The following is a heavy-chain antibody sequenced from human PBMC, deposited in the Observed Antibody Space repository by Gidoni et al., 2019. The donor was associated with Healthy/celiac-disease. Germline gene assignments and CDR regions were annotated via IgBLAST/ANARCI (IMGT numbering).Heavy chain of an antibody. Sequence: EVQLLESGGGLVQPGGSLRLSCSASGFPFSSYAMSWVCQAPGKGLEWVSAISGSGGSTYYADSVKGRFTISRDNSKNTLYLQMNSLRAEDTAVYYCAKDLGIVVVPAADDAFDIWGQGTMVTVSS. V-gene: IGHV3-23*01. CDR2: ISGSGGST. D-gene: IGHD2-2*03. J-gene: IGHJ3*02. CDR1: GFPFSSYA. CDR3: AKDLGIVVVPAADDAFDI.